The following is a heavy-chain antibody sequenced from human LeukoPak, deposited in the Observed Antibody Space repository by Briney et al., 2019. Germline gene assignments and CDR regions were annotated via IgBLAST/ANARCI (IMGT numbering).Heavy chain of an antibody. Sequence: GGSLRLSCAASGFTFSSYWMSWVRQAPGKGLEWVANIKQDGSEKYYVDSVKGRFTISRDNAKNSLYLQMNSLRAEDTAVYYCARDKVVGATYFDYWGQGTLVTVSS. V-gene: IGHV3-7*01. CDR3: ARDKVVGATYFDY. CDR1: GFTFSSYW. J-gene: IGHJ4*02. CDR2: IKQDGSEK. D-gene: IGHD1-26*01.